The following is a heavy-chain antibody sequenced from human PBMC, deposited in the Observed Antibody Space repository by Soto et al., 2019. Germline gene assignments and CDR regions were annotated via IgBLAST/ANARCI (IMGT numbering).Heavy chain of an antibody. CDR3: ARWVEVSLDYFDS. Sequence: SETLSLICTVSGGSMSNGYYYWSWVRQNPGKGLEWIGHIYHSGRTYYNPSLKSRVGILVDTSKNQFSLNLNSVTAADTAVYYCARWVEVSLDYFDSWGQGTPVT. CDR1: GGSMSNGYYY. V-gene: IGHV4-31*03. CDR2: IYHSGRT. D-gene: IGHD1-20*01. J-gene: IGHJ4*02.